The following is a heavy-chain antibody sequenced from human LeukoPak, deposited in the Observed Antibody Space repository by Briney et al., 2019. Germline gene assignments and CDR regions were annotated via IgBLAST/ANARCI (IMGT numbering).Heavy chain of an antibody. D-gene: IGHD5-24*01. Sequence: GGSLRLSCAASGFTFSSYSMNWVRQALGKGLEWVSYISSSCSTIYYADSVKGRFTISRDNAKNSLYLQMNSLRAEDTAVYYCAGDGYNYKGGFDPWGQGTLVTVSS. CDR2: ISSSCSTI. CDR1: GFTFSSYS. CDR3: AGDGYNYKGGFDP. J-gene: IGHJ5*02. V-gene: IGHV3-48*04.